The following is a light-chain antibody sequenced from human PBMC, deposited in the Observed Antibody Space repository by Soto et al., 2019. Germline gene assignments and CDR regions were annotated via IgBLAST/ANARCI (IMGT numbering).Light chain of an antibody. CDR3: SSFASTHTYV. Sequence: QSALTQPASVSGSLGQSITISCTGTSSDVAFYNHVSWYQQHPGKAPKLLIYEVNNRPSGVSHRFSGSKSGNTASLTISGLQAEDEADYYCSSFASTHTYVFGTGTKVTVL. CDR2: EVN. CDR1: SSDVAFYNH. V-gene: IGLV2-14*01. J-gene: IGLJ1*01.